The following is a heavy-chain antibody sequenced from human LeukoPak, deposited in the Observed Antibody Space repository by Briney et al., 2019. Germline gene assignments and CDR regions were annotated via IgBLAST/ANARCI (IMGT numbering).Heavy chain of an antibody. V-gene: IGHV3-23*01. CDR2: ISGSGGCT. J-gene: IGHJ4*02. D-gene: IGHD3-22*01. CDR3: AKSSGYYYDSSGYVPFDY. CDR1: GFTFSSYA. Sequence: GGSLRLSCAASGFTFSSYAMSWVRQAPGKGLEWVSAISGSGGCTYYADSVKGRFTISRDNSKNTLYLQMNSLRAEDTAVYYCAKSSGYYYDSSGYVPFDYWGQGTLVTVSS.